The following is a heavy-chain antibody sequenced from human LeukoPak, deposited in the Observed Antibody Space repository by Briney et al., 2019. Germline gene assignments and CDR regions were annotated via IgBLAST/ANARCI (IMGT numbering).Heavy chain of an antibody. CDR3: ARDRCSTGPREFDY. V-gene: IGHV4-4*07. CDR1: GGSINGYY. J-gene: IGHJ4*02. Sequence: SETLSLTCTVSGGSINGYYWSWIRQPAGKGLEWIGRIYTTGSTRGCTSYEPSLKSRVTMSLDTYKNQFSLKLSSVTAADMAVYYCARDRCSTGPREFDYWGQGTLLTVSS. D-gene: IGHD4-17*01. CDR2: IYTTGSTRGCT.